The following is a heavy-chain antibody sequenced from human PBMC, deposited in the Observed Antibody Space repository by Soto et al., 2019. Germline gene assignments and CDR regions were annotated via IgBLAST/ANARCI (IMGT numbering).Heavy chain of an antibody. Sequence: KTSETLSLTCTVSGGSISSGGYYWSWIRQHPGKGLEWIGYIYYSGSTYYNPSLKSRVTISVDTSKNQFSLKLSSVTAADTAVYYCARDALAYSSSKLGGMDVWGQGTTVTVSS. CDR2: IYYSGST. CDR1: GGSISSGGYY. D-gene: IGHD6-6*01. V-gene: IGHV4-31*03. CDR3: ARDALAYSSSKLGGMDV. J-gene: IGHJ6*02.